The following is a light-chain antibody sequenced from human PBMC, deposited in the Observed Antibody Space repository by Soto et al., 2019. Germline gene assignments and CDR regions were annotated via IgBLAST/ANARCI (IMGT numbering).Light chain of an antibody. Sequence: DIQMTQSPASLSASVGDRVTITCRASQSIDSWLVWLQQRLGKAPKLLIYMASNLESGVPSRFSGSRSGTEFTLTISSLQPNDFATYYCQQYSVYPWTFGQGTKVEIK. CDR2: MAS. CDR1: QSIDSW. J-gene: IGKJ1*01. CDR3: QQYSVYPWT. V-gene: IGKV1-5*03.